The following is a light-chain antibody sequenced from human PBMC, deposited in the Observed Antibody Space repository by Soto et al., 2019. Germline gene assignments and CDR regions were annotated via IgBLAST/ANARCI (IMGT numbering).Light chain of an antibody. CDR1: SSDVGNYNG. CDR2: AVS. V-gene: IGLV2-18*01. Sequence: QSVLTQPPAVSGSPGQSVTISCTGTSSDVGNYNGVSWYQQPPGTAPKLMIYAVSHRPSGVPDRFSGSKSGNTASLTISGLQAEDEADYYCSLYTSSSTFVFGGGTKLTVL. CDR3: SLYTSSSTFV. J-gene: IGLJ2*01.